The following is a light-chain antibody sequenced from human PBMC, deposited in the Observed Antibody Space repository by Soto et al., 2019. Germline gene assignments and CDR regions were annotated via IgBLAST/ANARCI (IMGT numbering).Light chain of an antibody. V-gene: IGLV2-23*01. J-gene: IGLJ3*02. Sequence: QSVLTQPASVSGSPGQSITISCTGTSSDVGSYNLVSWYQQYPGKAPKLMIYEGSKRPSGVSNRFSGSKSGNTASLTISGLQAEDEADYYCCSYAGSGWVFGGGTKLTVL. CDR1: SSDVGSYNL. CDR2: EGS. CDR3: CSYAGSGWV.